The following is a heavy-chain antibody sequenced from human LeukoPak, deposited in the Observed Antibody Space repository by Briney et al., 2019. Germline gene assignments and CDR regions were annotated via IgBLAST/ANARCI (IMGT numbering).Heavy chain of an antibody. D-gene: IGHD2-15*01. J-gene: IGHJ6*03. CDR2: INHSGST. V-gene: IGHV4-34*01. CDR3: ARTTEGYCRGRSCYSYYYYMDV. Sequence: PSETLSLTCAVYGGSFSGYYWSWIRQPPGKGLEWIGEINHSGSTNYNPSLKSRVTISVDTSKNQFSLKLSSVTAADTAVYYCARTTEGYCRGRSCYSYYYYMDVWGKGTTVTVSS. CDR1: GGSFSGYY.